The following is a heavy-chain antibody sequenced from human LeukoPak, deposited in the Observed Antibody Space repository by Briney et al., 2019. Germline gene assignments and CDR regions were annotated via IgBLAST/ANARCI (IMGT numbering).Heavy chain of an antibody. CDR2: VYSSGST. Sequence: SETLSLTCTVSGASISSYYWSWIRQPAGKGLEWIGRVYSSGSTNYNPSLKSRVTMSEDTSKNQFSLKLRSVTAADTAVYYCARDPDGYNRFDSWGQGTQVTVST. D-gene: IGHD1-14*01. CDR3: ARDPDGYNRFDS. V-gene: IGHV4-4*07. CDR1: GASISSYY. J-gene: IGHJ5*01.